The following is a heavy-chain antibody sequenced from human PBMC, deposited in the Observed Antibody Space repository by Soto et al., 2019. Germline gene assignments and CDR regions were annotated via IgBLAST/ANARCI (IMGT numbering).Heavy chain of an antibody. V-gene: IGHV4-59*08. CDR1: GGSISSYY. CDR3: ARLRDYDFWSGYYLRDPGYFDY. D-gene: IGHD3-3*01. CDR2: IYYSGST. Sequence: PSETLSLTCTVSGGSISSYYWSWIRQPPGKGLEWIGYIYYSGSTNYNPSLKSRVTISVDTSKNQFSLKLSSVTAADTAVYYCARLRDYDFWSGYYLRDPGYFDYWGQGTLVTVST. J-gene: IGHJ4*02.